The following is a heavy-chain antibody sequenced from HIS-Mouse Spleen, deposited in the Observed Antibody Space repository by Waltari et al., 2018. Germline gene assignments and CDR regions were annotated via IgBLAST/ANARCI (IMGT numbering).Heavy chain of an antibody. V-gene: IGHV4-39*01. CDR1: VGSISSSSYY. D-gene: IGHD3-10*01. J-gene: IGHJ2*01. Sequence: QLQLQESGPGLVKPSETLSLTCTVSVGSISSSSYYWGWIRQPPGKGLEWIGSIYYSGSTYYTPSLKSRVTISVDTSKNQFSLKLSSVTAADTAVYYCARTRGYWYFDLWGRGTLVTVSS. CDR3: ARTRGYWYFDL. CDR2: IYYSGST.